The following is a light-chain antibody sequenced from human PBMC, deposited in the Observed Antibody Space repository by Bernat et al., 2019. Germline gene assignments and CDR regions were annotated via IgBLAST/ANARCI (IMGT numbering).Light chain of an antibody. Sequence: EIVLTQSPATLSLSPGERATLSCRASQRGGTFLAWYQQKPGQAPRLLIYDASNRATGVPARFSGSGSGTDFTLTISSLDPDDAAVYYCPLRNSWPPFGRGTKVEI. CDR3: PLRNSWPP. CDR1: QRGGTF. CDR2: DAS. J-gene: IGKJ4*02. V-gene: IGKV3-11*01.